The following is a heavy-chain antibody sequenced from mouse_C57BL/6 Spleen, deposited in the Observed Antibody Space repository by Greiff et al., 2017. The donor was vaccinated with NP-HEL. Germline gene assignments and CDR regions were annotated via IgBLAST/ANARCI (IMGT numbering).Heavy chain of an antibody. D-gene: IGHD3-3*01. CDR3: TREGTVDFDY. CDR2: ISSGGDYI. J-gene: IGHJ2*01. V-gene: IGHV5-9-1*02. Sequence: DVMLVESGEGLVKPGGSLKLSCAASGFTFSSYAMSWVRQTPEKRLEWVAYISSGGDYIYYADNVKGRFTNSRDNARNTLYLQMSSLKSDDTAMYYCTREGTVDFDYWGQGTTLTVAS. CDR1: GFTFSSYA.